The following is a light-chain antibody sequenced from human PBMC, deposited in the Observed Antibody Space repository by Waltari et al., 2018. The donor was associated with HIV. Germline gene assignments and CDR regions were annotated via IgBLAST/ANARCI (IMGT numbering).Light chain of an antibody. Sequence: DIQMTQSPSSLSASVGDSVTITCRASQSISNYLNWYQQKPGKAPKLLIYAASNLQSGVPSGFSGSGSGTDFTLTISSLQPEDFATYYCQQSYKTSYSFGQGTKLEIK. V-gene: IGKV1-39*01. CDR1: QSISNY. CDR3: QQSYKTSYS. J-gene: IGKJ2*03. CDR2: AAS.